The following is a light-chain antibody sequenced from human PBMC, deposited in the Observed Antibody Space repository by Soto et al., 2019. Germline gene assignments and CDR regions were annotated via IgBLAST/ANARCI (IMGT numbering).Light chain of an antibody. CDR1: QDIRGA. CDR3: HQFNSYPIT. CDR2: DVS. Sequence: AIQVTQSPSSLSASVGDRVTMTCRASQDIRGALAWYQQKSGKPPNLLIYDVSTLEGGVPSRFSGSGSGTEFTLTISSLQPEDFGTYDCHQFNSYPITFGQGTRLEIK. J-gene: IGKJ5*01. V-gene: IGKV1-13*02.